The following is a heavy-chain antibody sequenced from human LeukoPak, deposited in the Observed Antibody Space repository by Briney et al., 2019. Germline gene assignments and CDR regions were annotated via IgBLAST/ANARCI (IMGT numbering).Heavy chain of an antibody. Sequence: GGSLRLSCAASGFTFRNYALSWVRQAPGKGLEWVAAIGGSGDTTYYADSVKGRFTISRDNSKNTLYLQMNSLRPDDPAVYSCAKVGVRGCSSSTCFIYWGQGTLVTVSS. CDR1: GFTFRNYA. CDR3: AKVGVRGCSSSTCFIY. J-gene: IGHJ4*02. V-gene: IGHV3-23*01. D-gene: IGHD2-2*01. CDR2: IGGSGDTT.